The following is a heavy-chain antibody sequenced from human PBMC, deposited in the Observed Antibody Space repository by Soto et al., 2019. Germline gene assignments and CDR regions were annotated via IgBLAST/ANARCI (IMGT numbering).Heavy chain of an antibody. V-gene: IGHV4-39*01. CDR1: GGSISSSSYY. J-gene: IGHJ2*01. CDR3: ARQIYCGGDCYWYFDL. Sequence: PSETLSLTCTVSGGSISSSSYYWGWIRQPPGKGLEWIGSIYYSGSTYYNPSLKSRVTISVDTSKNQFSLKLSSVTAADTAVYYCARQIYCGGDCYWYFDLWGRGTLVTVSS. CDR2: IYYSGST. D-gene: IGHD2-21*02.